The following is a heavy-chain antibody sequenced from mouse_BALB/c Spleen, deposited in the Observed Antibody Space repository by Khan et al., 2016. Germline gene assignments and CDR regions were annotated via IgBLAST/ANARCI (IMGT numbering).Heavy chain of an antibody. CDR1: GYSITSDYA. Sequence: EVQLQESGPGLVKPSQSLSLTCTVTGYSITSDYAWNWIRQFPGNRLEWMGYICYSGSTSYTPSLKSRISIIRDTSKNQFFLQLNSVTFEETATYCRSRSDYGDKDAMDYWGQGTSVTVSS. CDR3: SRSDYGDKDAMDY. CDR2: ICYSGST. V-gene: IGHV3-2*02. D-gene: IGHD1-1*01. J-gene: IGHJ4*01.